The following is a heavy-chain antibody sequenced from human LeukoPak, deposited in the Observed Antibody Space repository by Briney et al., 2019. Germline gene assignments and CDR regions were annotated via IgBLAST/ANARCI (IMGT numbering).Heavy chain of an antibody. CDR2: IYTSGST. D-gene: IGHD5-24*01. CDR1: GGSISSYY. Sequence: SETLSLTCTVSGGSISSYYWSWIRQPAGKGLEWIGRIYTSGSTNYNPSLKSRVTVSVDTSKNQFSLKLSSVTAADTAVYYCARDRDGYGATYFDYWGQGTLVTVSS. CDR3: ARDRDGYGATYFDY. V-gene: IGHV4-4*07. J-gene: IGHJ4*02.